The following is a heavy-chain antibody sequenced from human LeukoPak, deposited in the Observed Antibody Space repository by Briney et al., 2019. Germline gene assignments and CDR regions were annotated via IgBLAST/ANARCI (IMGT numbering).Heavy chain of an antibody. CDR3: ARGGESTVVNPVRWFDP. CDR2: INPSGGST. D-gene: IGHD4-23*01. J-gene: IGHJ5*02. V-gene: IGHV1-46*01. Sequence: ASVKVSCKASGYSFTSYYMHWVRQAPGQGLEWMGIINPSGGSTSYAQKFQGRVTMTRDTSTSTVYMELSSLRSEDTAVYYCARGGESTVVNPVRWFDPWGQGTLVTVSS. CDR1: GYSFTSYY.